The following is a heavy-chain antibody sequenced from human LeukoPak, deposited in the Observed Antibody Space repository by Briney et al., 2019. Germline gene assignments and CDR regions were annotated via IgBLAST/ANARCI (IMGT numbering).Heavy chain of an antibody. J-gene: IGHJ4*02. CDR2: IYYSGST. D-gene: IGHD3-22*01. V-gene: IGHV4-59*01. CDR1: GGSISSYY. Sequence: SETLSLXCTVSGGSISSYYWSWIRQPPGKGLEWIGYIYYSGSTNYNPSLKSRVTISVDTSKNQFSLKLSSVTAADTAVYYCARAVDYYDRVDYWGQGTLVTVSS. CDR3: ARAVDYYDRVDY.